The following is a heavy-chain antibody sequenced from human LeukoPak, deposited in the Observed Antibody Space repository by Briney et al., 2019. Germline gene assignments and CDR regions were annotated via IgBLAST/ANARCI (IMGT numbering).Heavy chain of an antibody. Sequence: SETLSLTCTVSGGSISSSSYYWGWIRQPPGKGLEWIGCIYYSGSTYYNLSLKSRVTISVDTSKNQFSLKLSSVTAADTAVYYCARATTVTTVVFRFWFDPWGQGTLVTVSS. CDR2: IYYSGST. CDR3: ARATTVTTVVFRFWFDP. D-gene: IGHD4-17*01. V-gene: IGHV4-39*01. CDR1: GGSISSSSYY. J-gene: IGHJ5*02.